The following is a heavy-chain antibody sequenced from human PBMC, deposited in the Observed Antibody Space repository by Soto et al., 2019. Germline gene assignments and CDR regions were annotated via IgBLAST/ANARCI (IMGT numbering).Heavy chain of an antibody. CDR2: ISGSGDRT. CDR1: GITISNYP. CDR3: VKDDGGYPSTAPH. J-gene: IGHJ1*01. V-gene: IGHV3-23*01. Sequence: EVQLLESGGGLVQPGGSLRLSCAASGITISNYPMSWVRQAPGKGLDWVSGISGSGDRTYYADSAKGRFTISKDISMNSLSLQLDNLGVEDTAVYFCVKDDGGYPSTAPHWGPGTLVTVSS. D-gene: IGHD3-22*01.